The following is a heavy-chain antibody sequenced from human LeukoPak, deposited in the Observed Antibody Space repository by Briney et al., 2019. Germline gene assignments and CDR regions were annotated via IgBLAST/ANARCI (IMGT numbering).Heavy chain of an antibody. D-gene: IGHD2-21*02. Sequence: ASVKVSCKASGYTFTGYYMHWVRQAPGQGPEWMGRINPNSGGTNYAQKFQGRVTMTRDTSISTAYMELSRLRSDDTAVYYCARIYCGGDCYIDYWGQGTLVTVSS. CDR3: ARIYCGGDCYIDY. CDR2: INPNSGGT. J-gene: IGHJ4*02. V-gene: IGHV1-2*06. CDR1: GYTFTGYY.